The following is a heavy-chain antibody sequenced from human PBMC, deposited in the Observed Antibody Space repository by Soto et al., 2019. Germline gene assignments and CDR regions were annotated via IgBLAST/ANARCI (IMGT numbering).Heavy chain of an antibody. CDR2: INHSGST. Sequence: SETLSLTCAVYGGSFSGYYWSWIRQPPGKGLEWIGEINHSGSTYYNPSLKSRVTISVDTSKNQFSLKLSSVTAADTAVYYCARDWGRSSSGWDFDAFDIWGQGTMVTVSS. J-gene: IGHJ3*02. D-gene: IGHD6-19*01. CDR3: ARDWGRSSSGWDFDAFDI. V-gene: IGHV4-34*01. CDR1: GGSFSGYY.